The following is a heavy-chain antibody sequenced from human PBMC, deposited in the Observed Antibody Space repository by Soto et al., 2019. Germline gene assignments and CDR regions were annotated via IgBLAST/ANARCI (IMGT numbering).Heavy chain of an antibody. V-gene: IGHV5-10-1*01. Sequence: GESLKISCKGSGYSFTSYWISWVRQMPGKGLEWMGRIDPSDSYTNYSPSFQGHVTISADKSISTAYLQWSSLKASDTTMYYCARRKIAAAVTPRGYGMDVWGQGTTVTVSS. J-gene: IGHJ6*02. CDR1: GYSFTSYW. D-gene: IGHD6-13*01. CDR2: IDPSDSYT. CDR3: ARRKIAAAVTPRGYGMDV.